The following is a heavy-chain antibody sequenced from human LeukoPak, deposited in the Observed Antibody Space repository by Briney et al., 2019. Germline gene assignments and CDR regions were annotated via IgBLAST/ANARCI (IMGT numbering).Heavy chain of an antibody. D-gene: IGHD5-12*01. CDR2: INHSGST. J-gene: IGHJ3*02. CDR1: GGCFSGYY. CDR3: ATGYRRIYYFDI. V-gene: IGHV4-34*01. Sequence: SETLSLTCAVYGGCFSGYYWSWIRQPPGKGLEWIGEINHSGSTNYNPSLKSRVTISVDTSKNQFSLKLSSVTAADTAVYYCATGYRRIYYFDIWGQGTMVTVSS.